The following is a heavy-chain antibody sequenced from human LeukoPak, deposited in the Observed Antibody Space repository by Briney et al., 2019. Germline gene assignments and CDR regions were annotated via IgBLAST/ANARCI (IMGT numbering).Heavy chain of an antibody. Sequence: GGSLRLSCAASGFTFNSYGMHWVRQAPGKGLEWVSVIYSGGSTYYADSVKGRFTISRDNSKNTVYLQMNSLRAEDTAVYYCARSYDRSGYYSLGYWGQGTLVTVSS. J-gene: IGHJ4*02. CDR1: GFTFNSYG. CDR2: IYSGGST. CDR3: ARSYDRSGYYSLGY. D-gene: IGHD3-22*01. V-gene: IGHV3-53*01.